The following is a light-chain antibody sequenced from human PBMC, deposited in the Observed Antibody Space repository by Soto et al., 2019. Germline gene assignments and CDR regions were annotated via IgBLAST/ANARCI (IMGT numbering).Light chain of an antibody. CDR3: QHYNSYSEA. J-gene: IGKJ1*01. CDR2: DAS. V-gene: IGKV1-5*01. Sequence: GDRVTITCRASQNVNNWLAWYQHKPGKAPQLLIYDASVLETGVPSRFSGSGSGTEFTLTISSLQPDDFATYYCQHYNSYSEAFGQGTKV. CDR1: QNVNNW.